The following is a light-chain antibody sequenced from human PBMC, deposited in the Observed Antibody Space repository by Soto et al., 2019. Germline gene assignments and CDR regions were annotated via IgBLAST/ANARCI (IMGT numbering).Light chain of an antibody. V-gene: IGLV1-40*01. CDR3: QSYGSSLSGYV. CDR2: AND. CDR1: SSNIGAGYD. Sequence: QSVLTQPPSVSGAPGQRVTISCTGSSSNIGAGYDVHWYQQLPGTAPKLLIYANDNRPSGVPDRFSGSESGTSASLAITGLQAEDEADYYCQSYGSSLSGYVFGTGTKVTVL. J-gene: IGLJ1*01.